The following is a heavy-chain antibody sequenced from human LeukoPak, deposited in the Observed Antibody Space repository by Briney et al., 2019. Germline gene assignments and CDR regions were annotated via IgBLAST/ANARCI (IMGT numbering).Heavy chain of an antibody. Sequence: GASVKVSCKASGYTFTSYDINWVRQATGQGLEWMGWMNPNSGNTGYARKFQGRVTMTRNTSISTAYMELSSLRSEDTAVYYCAREGLTGEDFDYWGQGTLVTISS. CDR2: MNPNSGNT. CDR3: AREGLTGEDFDY. J-gene: IGHJ4*02. CDR1: GYTFTSYD. D-gene: IGHD7-27*01. V-gene: IGHV1-8*01.